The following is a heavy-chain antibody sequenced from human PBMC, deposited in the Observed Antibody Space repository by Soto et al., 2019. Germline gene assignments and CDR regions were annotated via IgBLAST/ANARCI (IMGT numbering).Heavy chain of an antibody. CDR2: IYYSGRT. CDR1: GDSISSYY. Sequence: ETLSLTCTVSGDSISSYYWTWIRQPPGKGLEYIGYIYYSGRTYYNPSLKSRVTISVDTSKNQFPLKLSSVTAADTAVYYCARGHLGITTTGTWYDFDYWGQGTLVTVSS. V-gene: IGHV4-59*01. CDR3: ARGHLGITTTGTWYDFDY. D-gene: IGHD2-15*01. J-gene: IGHJ4*02.